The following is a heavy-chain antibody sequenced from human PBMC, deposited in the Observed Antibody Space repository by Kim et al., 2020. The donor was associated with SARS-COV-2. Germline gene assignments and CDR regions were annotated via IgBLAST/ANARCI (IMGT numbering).Heavy chain of an antibody. D-gene: IGHD2-21*02. Sequence: ASVKVSCKISGYTLTDFSIHWVRQAPGKGLEWMGGFDPEDAERIYSQKFQGRVTMTEDTSTDTAYMELSSLSSEDTAVYYCATDNPYCGGDCYPDSYNWFDSWGQGTLVTVSS. J-gene: IGHJ5*01. CDR1: GYTLTDFS. V-gene: IGHV1-24*01. CDR3: ATDNPYCGGDCYPDSYNWFDS. CDR2: FDPEDAER.